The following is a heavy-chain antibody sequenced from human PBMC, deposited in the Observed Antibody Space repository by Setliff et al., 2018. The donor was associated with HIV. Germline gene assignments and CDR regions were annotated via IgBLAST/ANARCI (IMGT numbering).Heavy chain of an antibody. V-gene: IGHV4-59*01. D-gene: IGHD5-18*01. CDR3: ARSPGVDTNMAFDY. CDR2: IYYSGST. CDR1: GGSIINYF. Sequence: SETLSLTCSVTGGSIINYFWGWIRMPPGKGLEWLGSIYYSGSTDYNPSLKSRVTISVDTSKNQVSLKLNSVTAADTAVYYCARSPGVDTNMAFDYWGQGTLVTVSS. J-gene: IGHJ4*02.